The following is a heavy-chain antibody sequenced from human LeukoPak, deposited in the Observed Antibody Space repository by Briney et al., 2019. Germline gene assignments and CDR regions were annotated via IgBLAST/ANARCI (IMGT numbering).Heavy chain of an antibody. CDR3: ARAPPKPKATYFDY. CDR1: GYTFTGYY. CDR2: INPNSGGT. J-gene: IGHJ4*02. D-gene: IGHD5-12*01. V-gene: IGHV1-2*02. Sequence: GASVKVSCKASGYTFTGYYMHWVRQAPGQGLEWMGWINPNSGGTNYAQKFQGRVTMTRDTSISTAYMELSRLRSDDTAVYYCARAPPKPKATYFDYWGQGTLVTVSS.